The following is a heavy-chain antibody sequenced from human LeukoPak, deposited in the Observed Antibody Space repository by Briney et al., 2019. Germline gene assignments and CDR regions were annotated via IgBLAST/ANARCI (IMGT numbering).Heavy chain of an antibody. Sequence: ASVKVSCKASGYTFTSYDINWVRQATGQGLEWMGWMNPNSGNTNYAQKFQERVTITRDMSTSTAYMELSSLRSEDTAVYYCAALYYDSPPFDYWGQGTLVTVSS. D-gene: IGHD3-22*01. J-gene: IGHJ4*02. CDR1: GYTFTSYD. V-gene: IGHV1-8*03. CDR3: AALYYDSPPFDY. CDR2: MNPNSGNT.